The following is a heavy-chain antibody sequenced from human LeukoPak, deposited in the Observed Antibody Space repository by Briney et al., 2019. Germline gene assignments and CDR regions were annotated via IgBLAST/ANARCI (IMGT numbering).Heavy chain of an antibody. CDR1: GGSFSGFY. D-gene: IGHD5-24*01. J-gene: IGHJ4*02. CDR2: INHSGST. CDR3: ARETHILEMATITGFDY. Sequence: SETLSLTCAVYGGSFSGFYWSWIRQPPGKGLEWIGEINHSGSTNYNPSLKSRVTMSVDTSKNQFSLKLSSATAADTAVYYCARETHILEMATITGFDYWGQGTLVTVSS. V-gene: IGHV4-34*01.